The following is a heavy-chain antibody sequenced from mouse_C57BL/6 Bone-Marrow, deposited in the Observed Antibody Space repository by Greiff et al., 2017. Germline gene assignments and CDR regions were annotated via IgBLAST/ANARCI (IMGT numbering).Heavy chain of an antibody. CDR1: GFTFTDYY. CDR3: ARGYGYAWFAY. V-gene: IGHV7-3*01. CDR2: IRNKANGYTT. Sequence: EVKLVESGGGLVQPGGSLSLSCAASGFTFTDYYMSWVRQPPGQALEWLGFIRNKANGYTTEYSASVKGRFTISRDNSQSILYLQMNALRAEDSATYYCARGYGYAWFAYWGQGTLVTVSA. J-gene: IGHJ3*01. D-gene: IGHD2-2*01.